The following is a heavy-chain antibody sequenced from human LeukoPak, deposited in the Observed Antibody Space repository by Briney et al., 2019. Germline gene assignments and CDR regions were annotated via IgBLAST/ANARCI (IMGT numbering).Heavy chain of an antibody. D-gene: IGHD2-15*01. J-gene: IGHJ6*02. CDR2: IIPIFGTA. Sequence: ASLKVSCKASGGTFSGYAISWVRQAPGQGLEWMGGIIPIFGTANYAQKFQGRVTITADESTSTAYMELSSLRSEDTAVYYCAGGLVVVVAATPLHYGMDVWGQGTTVTVSS. CDR1: GGTFSGYA. CDR3: AGGLVVVVAATPLHYGMDV. V-gene: IGHV1-69*13.